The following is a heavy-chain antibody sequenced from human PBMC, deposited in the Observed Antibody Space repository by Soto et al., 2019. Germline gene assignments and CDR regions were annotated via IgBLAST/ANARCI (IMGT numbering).Heavy chain of an antibody. D-gene: IGHD4-17*01. CDR3: ASMRGPVKLTVSYYMDV. CDR1: GGSISSGGYY. J-gene: IGHJ6*03. CDR2: IYYSGST. V-gene: IGHV4-31*03. Sequence: SETLSLTCTVSGGSISSGGYYWSWIRQHPGKGLEWIGYIYYSGSTYYNPSLKSRVTISVDTSKNQFSLKLSSVTAADTAVYYCASMRGPVKLTVSYYMDVWGKGTTVTVSS.